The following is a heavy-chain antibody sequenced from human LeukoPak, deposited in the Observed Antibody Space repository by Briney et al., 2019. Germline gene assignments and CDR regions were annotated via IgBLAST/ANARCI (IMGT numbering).Heavy chain of an antibody. Sequence: GGSLRLSCTASGFTFSNTHMHWVRQAPGQGLEWVAGISSDGIGKYYADSMKGRFTISRDNSKNTLFLQVDSLRRDDTAVYYCATEGFSSGRAGTFSIWGQGTMVTVS. CDR2: ISSDGIGK. CDR3: ATEGFSSGRAGTFSI. D-gene: IGHD6-19*01. V-gene: IGHV3-30*04. CDR1: GFTFSNTH. J-gene: IGHJ3*02.